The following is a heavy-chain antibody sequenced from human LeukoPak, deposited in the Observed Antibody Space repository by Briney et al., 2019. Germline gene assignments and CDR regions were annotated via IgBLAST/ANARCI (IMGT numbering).Heavy chain of an antibody. D-gene: IGHD2-15*01. Sequence: SQTLSLTCTVSGGXISNGVYYWSWIRQHPGKGLQWIGYIYYSGSTYYSPSLKSRLTMSVDTSKNQFSLKLSSVTAADTAVYYCARDLGGGSFDFWGQGTLVTVSS. CDR3: ARDLGGGSFDF. V-gene: IGHV4-31*03. CDR2: IYYSGST. CDR1: GGXISNGVYY. J-gene: IGHJ4*02.